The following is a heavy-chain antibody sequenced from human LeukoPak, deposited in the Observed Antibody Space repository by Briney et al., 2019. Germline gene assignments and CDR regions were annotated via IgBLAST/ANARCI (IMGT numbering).Heavy chain of an antibody. D-gene: IGHD4-17*01. J-gene: IGHJ6*03. Sequence: ASVKVSCKASGYTFTGYYMHWVRQAPGQGLEWMGGINPNSGGTNYAQKFQGRVTITRNTSISTAYMELSSLRSEDTAVYYCARRMTTVTSLYYYYYMDVWGKGTTVTVSS. CDR2: INPNSGGT. CDR1: GYTFTGYY. V-gene: IGHV1-2*02. CDR3: ARRMTTVTSLYYYYYMDV.